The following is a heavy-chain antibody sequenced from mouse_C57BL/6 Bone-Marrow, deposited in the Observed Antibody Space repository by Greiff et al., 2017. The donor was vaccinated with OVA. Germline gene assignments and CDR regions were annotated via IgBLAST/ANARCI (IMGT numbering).Heavy chain of an antibody. CDR2: ISDGGSYT. Sequence: EVHLVESGGGLVKPGGSLKPSCAASGFTFSSYAMSWVRQTPEKRLEWVATISDGGSYTYYPDNVKGRFTISRDNAKNNLYLQMSHLKSEDTAMYYCARVDDGYLYAMDYWGQGTSVTVSS. CDR3: ARVDDGYLYAMDY. J-gene: IGHJ4*01. V-gene: IGHV5-4*01. CDR1: GFTFSSYA. D-gene: IGHD2-3*01.